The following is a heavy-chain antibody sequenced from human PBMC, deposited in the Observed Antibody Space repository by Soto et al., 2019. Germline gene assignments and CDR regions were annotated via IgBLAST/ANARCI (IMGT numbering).Heavy chain of an antibody. CDR3: AFDF. V-gene: IGHV3-23*01. CDR2: ISGSGGST. Sequence: EVQLLESGGGLVQPGGSLRLSCAASGFTFSLYAMTWVRQSPGKGLEWVSIISGSGGSTLYADSVKGRFTISRDNAKNKLYLQMNSMRAEDTAVYYCAFDFWGQGTLVTVSS. J-gene: IGHJ4*02. CDR1: GFTFSLYA.